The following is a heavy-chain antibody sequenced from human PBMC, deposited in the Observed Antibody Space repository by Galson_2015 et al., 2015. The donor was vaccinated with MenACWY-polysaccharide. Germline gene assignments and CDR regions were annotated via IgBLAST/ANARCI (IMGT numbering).Heavy chain of an antibody. D-gene: IGHD6-19*01. CDR1: GFTVGDSY. Sequence: SLRLSCAASGFTVGDSYMSWVRQAPGKGLEWVSIIYSGGITYYADSVKGRFTISRDNSKNTLHLEMNSLRPEDTAMYYCGGVKAVAGGSGIDVWGQGTTVTVSS. V-gene: IGHV3-66*02. CDR2: IYSGGIT. J-gene: IGHJ6*02. CDR3: GGVKAVAGGSGIDV.